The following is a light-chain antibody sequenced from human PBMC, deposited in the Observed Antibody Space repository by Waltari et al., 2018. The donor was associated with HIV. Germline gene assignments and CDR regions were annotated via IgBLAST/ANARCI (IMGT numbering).Light chain of an antibody. V-gene: IGLV2-14*03. CDR2: DVD. Sequence: AVTQPASVSGLPGQSTTISCTGGDSDFGLYNFVPWSQQPSGKPPKLILYDVDSRASGVSDRFSGAISGNTASLTISGLRAEDEAHYYCASFTGDNTVMFGGGTEVTVL. CDR3: ASFTGDNTVM. CDR1: DSDFGLYNF. J-gene: IGLJ3*02.